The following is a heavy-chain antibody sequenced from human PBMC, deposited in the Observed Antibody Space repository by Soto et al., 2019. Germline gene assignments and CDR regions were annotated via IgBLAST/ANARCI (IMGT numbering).Heavy chain of an antibody. Sequence: QVQLVQSGAEVKKPGSSVKVSCKASGGTFSSYTVSWVRQAPGQGLEWMGRIVPILGVPNYAQGFQGRVTITAEKGPNTAYMELGSLRPGDTAVYYWARGLYAYASGSTIDYWGQGTLVTVSS. CDR3: ARGLYAYASGSTIDY. D-gene: IGHD3-10*01. CDR1: GGTFSSYT. J-gene: IGHJ4*02. CDR2: IVPILGVP. V-gene: IGHV1-69*02.